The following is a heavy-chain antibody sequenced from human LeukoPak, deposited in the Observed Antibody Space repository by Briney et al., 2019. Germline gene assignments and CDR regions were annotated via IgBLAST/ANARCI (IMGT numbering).Heavy chain of an antibody. Sequence: GRSLRLSCAASGFTFDNYAVHWVRQAPGKGLEWVSGISWNSGTIGYADSVKGRFTISRDNAKNSLYLQVNSLRAEDTALYYCATGLNWYRLDYWGQGTLLTVSS. D-gene: IGHD1-14*01. J-gene: IGHJ4*02. CDR1: GFTFDNYA. CDR2: ISWNSGTI. CDR3: ATGLNWYRLDY. V-gene: IGHV3-9*01.